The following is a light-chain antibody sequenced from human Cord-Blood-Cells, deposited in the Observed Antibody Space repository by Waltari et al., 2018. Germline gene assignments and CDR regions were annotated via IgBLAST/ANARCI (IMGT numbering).Light chain of an antibody. V-gene: IGKV3-15*01. Sequence: EIVMTQSPATLSVSPGESATLSCRASQSVSSNLAWYQQKPGQAPRLLSYGASTRATGIPARFSGSGSGTEFTLTISSLQSEDFAVYYCQQYNNWPIFTFGPGTKVDIK. J-gene: IGKJ3*01. CDR1: QSVSSN. CDR2: GAS. CDR3: QQYNNWPIFT.